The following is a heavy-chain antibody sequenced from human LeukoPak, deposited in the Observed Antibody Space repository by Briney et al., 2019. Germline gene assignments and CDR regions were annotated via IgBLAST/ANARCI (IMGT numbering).Heavy chain of an antibody. CDR3: ARGHPRQNFVGATSYNWFDP. J-gene: IGHJ5*02. CDR2: ISAYNGNT. Sequence: ASVKLSCKASGYTFTSYGISWVRQAPGQGLEWMGWISAYNGNTNYAQKLQGRVTMTTDTSTSTAYMELRSLRSDDTAVYYCARGHPRQNFVGATSYNWFDPWGQGTLVTVSS. CDR1: GYTFTSYG. V-gene: IGHV1-18*01. D-gene: IGHD1-26*01.